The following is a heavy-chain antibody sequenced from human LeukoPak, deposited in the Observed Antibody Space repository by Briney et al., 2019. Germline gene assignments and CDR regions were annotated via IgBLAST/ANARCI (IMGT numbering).Heavy chain of an antibody. V-gene: IGHV4-59*08. CDR3: ARGGTDFDY. D-gene: IGHD2-15*01. Sequence: SETLSLTCTVSGGSISSYYWSWIRQAPGKGLEWIGHIYYSGSTNYNPSLASRVTISVDTSKNQFSLKLSSVTATDTALYYCARGGTDFDYWGQGALVTVSS. CDR1: GGSISSYY. J-gene: IGHJ4*02. CDR2: IYYSGST.